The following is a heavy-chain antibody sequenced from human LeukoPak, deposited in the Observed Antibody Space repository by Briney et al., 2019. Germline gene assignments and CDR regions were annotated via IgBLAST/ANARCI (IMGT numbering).Heavy chain of an antibody. CDR1: GGSFSGYY. J-gene: IGHJ5*02. CDR2: INHSGST. D-gene: IGHD3-10*01. Sequence: SETLSLTCAVYGGSFSGYYWSWIRQPPGKGLEWIGEINHSGSTNYNPSLKSRVTISVDTSKNQFSLKLSSVTAADTAVYYCARGGYYGSGNDFRFDHCCQETMVTVSS. CDR3: ARGGYYGSGNDFRFDH. V-gene: IGHV4-34*01.